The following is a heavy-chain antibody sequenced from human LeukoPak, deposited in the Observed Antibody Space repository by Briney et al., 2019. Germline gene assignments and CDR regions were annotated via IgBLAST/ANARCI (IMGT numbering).Heavy chain of an antibody. CDR2: IRYDASDK. V-gene: IGHV3-30*02. Sequence: PGGSLRLSCAASGFTFSSYGMHWVRQAPGKGLEWVTFIRYDASDKYYVDSVQGRFSISRDNSRNTVYLQMNSLRHEDTALYYCVKDKAPLLQSTSSAFDHWGQGTHVTVSS. CDR3: VKDKAPLLQSTSSAFDH. J-gene: IGHJ4*02. D-gene: IGHD2-15*01. CDR1: GFTFSSYG.